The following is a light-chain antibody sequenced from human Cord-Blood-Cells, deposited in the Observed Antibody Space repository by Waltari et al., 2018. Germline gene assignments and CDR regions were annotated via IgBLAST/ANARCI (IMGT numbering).Light chain of an antibody. J-gene: IGLJ3*02. CDR3: SSYTSSSTLV. Sequence: QSALTQPASVSGSPGQSITISCTGTSSDVGGYNYVSWYQQHPGKAPKLRIYDVSNRPSGVSNRFSGSKSGNTASLTISGLQAEDEADYYGSSYTSSSTLVFGGGTKLTVL. V-gene: IGLV2-14*03. CDR2: DVS. CDR1: SSDVGGYNY.